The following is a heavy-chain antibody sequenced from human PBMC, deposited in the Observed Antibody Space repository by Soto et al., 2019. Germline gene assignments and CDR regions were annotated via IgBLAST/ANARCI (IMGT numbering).Heavy chain of an antibody. Sequence: PGESLKISCEASGYSFSSCWIGWVRQMPGKSLEWMGIIYPGDSDTRYSPSFQGQVTISADKSISTAYLQWSSLKASDTAMYYCARPRSSSRNYYGMDVWGQGTTVTVSS. CDR3: ARPRSSSRNYYGMDV. V-gene: IGHV5-51*01. CDR2: IYPGDSDT. CDR1: GYSFSSCW. D-gene: IGHD6-13*01. J-gene: IGHJ6*02.